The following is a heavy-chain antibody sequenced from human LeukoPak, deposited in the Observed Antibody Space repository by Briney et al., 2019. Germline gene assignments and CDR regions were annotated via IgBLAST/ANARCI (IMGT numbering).Heavy chain of an antibody. CDR3: ARGSNSSSFRYYFDN. CDR2: ISWNSGQV. D-gene: IGHD6-6*01. CDR1: GFTFDNFA. J-gene: IGHJ4*02. Sequence: GGSLRLSCAVSGFTFDNFAMYWVRQAPGKGLEWVSGISWNSGQVGYADSVEGRFTISRDNVKNVMYLQMNSLRAEDTAVYYCARGSNSSSFRYYFDNWGQGTLVTVSS. V-gene: IGHV3-9*01.